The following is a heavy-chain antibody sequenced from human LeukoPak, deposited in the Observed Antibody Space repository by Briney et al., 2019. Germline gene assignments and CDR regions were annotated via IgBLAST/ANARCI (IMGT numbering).Heavy chain of an antibody. D-gene: IGHD2-21*01. CDR2: IKSKTDGGTT. V-gene: IGHV3-15*01. CDR3: TKDGGYCGGDCYLGPCDY. Sequence: GGSLRLSCAASGFTFSNAWVSWVRQAPGKGLEWVGRIKSKTDGGTTDYAAPVKGRFTISRDDSKNTLYLQMNSLKTEDTAVYYCTKDGGYCGGDCYLGPCDYWGQGTLVTVSS. CDR1: GFTFSNAW. J-gene: IGHJ4*02.